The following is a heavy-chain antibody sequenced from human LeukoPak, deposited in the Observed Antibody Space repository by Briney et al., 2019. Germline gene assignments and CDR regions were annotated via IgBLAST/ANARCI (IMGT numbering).Heavy chain of an antibody. Sequence: GGSLRLSCAASGFTVSSKYMSWVRQAPGKGLEWVSVMYSGGSTYYADSVEGRFTISRDSSKNTVYLQMSSLRAEDTAVYYCASVTMVRGPHFDYWGQGTLVTVSS. D-gene: IGHD3-10*01. CDR1: GFTVSSKY. CDR2: MYSGGST. J-gene: IGHJ4*02. CDR3: ASVTMVRGPHFDY. V-gene: IGHV3-53*01.